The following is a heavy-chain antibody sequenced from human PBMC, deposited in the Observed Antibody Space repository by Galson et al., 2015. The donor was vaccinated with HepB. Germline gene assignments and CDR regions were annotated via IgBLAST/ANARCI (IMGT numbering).Heavy chain of an antibody. Sequence: CAISGDSVSSNIAAWNWIRQFPSGGLEWLGRTYYRFNWFREYAPSVKSRLIINSDTSKNQFSLQLKSVTPEDTAVYYCARDKVDSPGYTNTWGFDFWGQGVLVTVSS. CDR3: ARDKVDSPGYTNTWGFDF. J-gene: IGHJ4*02. CDR2: TYYRFNWFR. D-gene: IGHD2-2*02. V-gene: IGHV6-1*01. CDR1: GDSVSSNIAA.